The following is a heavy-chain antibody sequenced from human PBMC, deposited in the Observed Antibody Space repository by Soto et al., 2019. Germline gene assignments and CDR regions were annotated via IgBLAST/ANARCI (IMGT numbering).Heavy chain of an antibody. J-gene: IGHJ6*02. CDR1: GDSVSSNSAA. CDR3: ARDGQRLSNGRYSGMDV. V-gene: IGHV6-1*01. CDR2: TYYRSKWYN. Sequence: SQTLSLTCAISGDSVSSNSAAWNWIRQSPSRGLEWLGRTYYRSKWYNDYAVSVKSRITINPDTSKNQFSLQLNSVTPEDTAVYYCARDGQRLSNGRYSGMDVWGQGTTVTVSS. D-gene: IGHD1-26*01.